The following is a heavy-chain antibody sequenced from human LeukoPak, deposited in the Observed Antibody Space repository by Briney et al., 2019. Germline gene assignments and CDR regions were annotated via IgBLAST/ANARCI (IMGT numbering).Heavy chain of an antibody. CDR2: IYYSGST. V-gene: IGHV4-59*01. D-gene: IGHD3-3*01. Sequence: PSETLSLTCTVSGGSISSYYWSWLRQPPGKGLEWIGYIYYSGSTNYNPSLKSRVTISVDTSKNQFSLKLSSVTAADTAVYYCARVSARAHDFWSGYYYYYYYMDVWGKGTTVTVSS. CDR1: GGSISSYY. J-gene: IGHJ6*03. CDR3: ARVSARAHDFWSGYYYYYYYMDV.